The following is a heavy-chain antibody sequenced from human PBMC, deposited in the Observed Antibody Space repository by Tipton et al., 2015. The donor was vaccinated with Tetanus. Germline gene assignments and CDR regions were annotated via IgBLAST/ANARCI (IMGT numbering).Heavy chain of an antibody. Sequence: TLSLTCTVSGGSISSYYWSWIRQPPGKGLEWIGYIYYSGSTNYNPSLKSRVTISVDTSKNQFSLKLSSVTAADTAVYYCAYSSSPLNYGMDVWGQGTTVTVSS. V-gene: IGHV4-59*01. CDR2: IYYSGST. CDR1: GGSISSYY. D-gene: IGHD6-6*01. CDR3: AYSSSPLNYGMDV. J-gene: IGHJ6*02.